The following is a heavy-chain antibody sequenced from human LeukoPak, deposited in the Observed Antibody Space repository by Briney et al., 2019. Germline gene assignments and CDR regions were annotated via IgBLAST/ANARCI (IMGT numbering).Heavy chain of an antibody. CDR2: INPSGGST. V-gene: IGHV1-46*01. CDR3: ARDLVYYDSSGYYEDYYYYGMDV. J-gene: IGHJ6*02. D-gene: IGHD3-22*01. CDR1: GYTFTSYY. Sequence: ASVKVSCKASGYTFTSYYMHWVRQAPGQGLEWMGIINPSGGSTSYAQKFQGRVTMTRDTSTSTVYMEPSSLRSEDTAVYYCARDLVYYDSSGYYEDYYYYGMDVWGQGTTVTVSS.